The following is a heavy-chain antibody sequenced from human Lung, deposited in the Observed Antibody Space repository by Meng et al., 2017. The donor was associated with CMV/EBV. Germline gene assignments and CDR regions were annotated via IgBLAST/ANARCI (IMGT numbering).Heavy chain of an antibody. J-gene: IGHJ4*02. CDR1: GFTFSSHW. V-gene: IGHV3-7*01. Sequence: GEXXKISCAASGFTFSSHWMCWVRQAPGKGLEWVANIKADGSEKYYVDSVKGRFTVSRDNAKNSRYLQMNSLRAEDTAVYYCACNSGDCWCQGTLVTVSS. CDR2: IKADGSEK. CDR3: ACNSGDC. D-gene: IGHD3-10*01.